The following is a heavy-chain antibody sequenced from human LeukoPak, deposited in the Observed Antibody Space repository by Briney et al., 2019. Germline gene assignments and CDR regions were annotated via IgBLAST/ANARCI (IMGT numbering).Heavy chain of an antibody. D-gene: IGHD3-10*01. CDR2: ITSASTNYI. J-gene: IGHJ4*02. V-gene: IGHV3-21*01. CDR1: GFTFNSHD. CDR3: AMGFSIRLGLIDY. Sequence: KPGGSLRLSCAASGFTFNSHDMNWVRQAPGKGLEWLSSITSASTNYIYYADSVKGRFTISRDDAKNSLYLQMNSLRAEDTAVYYCAMGFSIRLGLIDYWGQGTLVTVSS.